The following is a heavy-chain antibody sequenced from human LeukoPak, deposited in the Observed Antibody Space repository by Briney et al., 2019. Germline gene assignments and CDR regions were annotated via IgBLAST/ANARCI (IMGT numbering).Heavy chain of an antibody. CDR3: ARSIDGEYYYYYMDV. D-gene: IGHD5-24*01. V-gene: IGHV1-18*04. J-gene: IGHJ6*03. CDR1: GYTFTGYY. Sequence: GASVKVSCKASGYTFTGYYMHWVRQAPGQGLEWMGWISAYNGNTNYAQKLQGRVTMTTDTSTSTAYMELRSLRSDDTAVYYCARSIDGEYYYYYMDVWGKGTTVTVSS. CDR2: ISAYNGNT.